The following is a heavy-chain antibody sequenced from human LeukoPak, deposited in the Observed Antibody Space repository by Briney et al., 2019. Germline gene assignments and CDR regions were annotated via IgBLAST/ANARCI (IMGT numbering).Heavy chain of an antibody. J-gene: IGHJ3*02. D-gene: IGHD3-22*01. V-gene: IGHV4-59*01. CDR1: GGSISSYY. Sequence: SETLSLTCTVSGGSISSYYWSWIRQPPGKGLEWIGYIYYSGSTNYNPSLKSRVTISVDTSKNQFSLKLSSVTAADTAVYYCARVRGDYYYDSSGYRHPSIDAFDIWGQGTMVTVSS. CDR2: IYYSGST. CDR3: ARVRGDYYYDSSGYRHPSIDAFDI.